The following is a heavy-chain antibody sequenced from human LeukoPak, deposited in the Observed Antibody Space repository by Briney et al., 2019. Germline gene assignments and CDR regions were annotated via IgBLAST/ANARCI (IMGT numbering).Heavy chain of an antibody. CDR1: GYTFDDYA. J-gene: IGHJ4*02. Sequence: GGSLRLSCAASGYTFDDYAMHWVRQAPGKGLEWVSGISWNSGSIGYADSVKGRFTISRDNAKNSLYLQMNSLRAEDTAVYYCAKDQEWELLYPYFDYWGQGTLVTVSS. D-gene: IGHD1-26*01. CDR3: AKDQEWELLYPYFDY. CDR2: ISWNSGSI. V-gene: IGHV3-9*01.